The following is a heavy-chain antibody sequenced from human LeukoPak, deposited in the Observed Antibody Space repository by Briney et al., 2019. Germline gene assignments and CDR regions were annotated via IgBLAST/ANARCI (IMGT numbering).Heavy chain of an antibody. CDR1: GGSISSSSYY. CDR2: IYYSGST. CDR3: ASWVEGIAAAVGAFDI. V-gene: IGHV4-39*01. Sequence: SETLSLTCTVSGGSISSSSYYWGWIRQPPGKGLEWIGSIYYSGSTYYNPSLKSRVTISVDTSKNQFSLKLSSVTAADTAVYYCASWVEGIAAAVGAFDIWGQGTMVTGSS. D-gene: IGHD6-13*01. J-gene: IGHJ3*02.